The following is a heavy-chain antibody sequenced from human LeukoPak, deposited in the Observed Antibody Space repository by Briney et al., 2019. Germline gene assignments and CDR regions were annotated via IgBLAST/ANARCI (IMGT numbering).Heavy chain of an antibody. J-gene: IGHJ4*02. CDR1: GYAFSDYY. V-gene: IGHV1-2*02. D-gene: IGHD1-1*01. CDR2: IDPTSGDT. Sequence: ASVKVSCKASGYAFSDYYMHWVRQAPGQGLEWMGWIDPTSGDTKYAHKFQGRVTMTRDTSISTAYMELSRLRSDDTAVYYCARDWERVRGSPDYWGQGTLVTVSS. CDR3: ARDWERVRGSPDY.